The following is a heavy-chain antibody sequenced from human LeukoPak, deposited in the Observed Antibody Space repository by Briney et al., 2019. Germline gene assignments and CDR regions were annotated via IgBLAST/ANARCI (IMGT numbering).Heavy chain of an antibody. CDR3: ANLNVP. D-gene: IGHD1-1*01. Sequence: GGSLRLSCTASGLPFSEYAMTWVRQAPGKGLEWVSTITAGGSHTYYPDSVKGRFTISRDNSKNTLYLQMNSLRVEDTAVYYCANLNVPWGQGTLVTVSS. CDR2: ITAGGSHT. V-gene: IGHV3-23*01. CDR1: GLPFSEYA. J-gene: IGHJ5*02.